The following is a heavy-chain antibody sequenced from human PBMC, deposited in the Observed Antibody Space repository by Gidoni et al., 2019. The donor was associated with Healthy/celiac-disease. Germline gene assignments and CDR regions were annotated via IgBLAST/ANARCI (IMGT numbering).Heavy chain of an antibody. V-gene: IGHV1-46*01. Sequence: QVQLVQSGAEVKKPGASVKVSCKASGYTFTSYYMHWVRQAPGQGLEWMGIINPSGGSTSYAQKFQGRVTMTRDTSTSTVYMELSSLRSEDTAVYYCARVDVVVAASPWDFDYWGQGTLVTVSS. D-gene: IGHD2-15*01. CDR2: INPSGGST. CDR3: ARVDVVVAASPWDFDY. J-gene: IGHJ4*02. CDR1: GYTFTSYY.